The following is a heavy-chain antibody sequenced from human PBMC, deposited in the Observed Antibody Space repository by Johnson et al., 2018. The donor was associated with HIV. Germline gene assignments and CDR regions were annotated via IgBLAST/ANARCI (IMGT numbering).Heavy chain of an antibody. CDR2: ISWKSGSI. V-gene: IGHV3-9*01. D-gene: IGHD3-10*01. CDR1: GFTFDDYA. Sequence: VQLVESGGGLVQPGRSLRLSCAASGFTFDDYAMHWVRQAPGKGLEWVSGISWKSGSIGYADSVKGRFTISRDNSKNTLYLQMTSLRQDDTAVYSCYCTEHFGAGSESKGTFDAWGQGTMVTVSS. CDR3: YCTEHFGAGSESKGTFDA. J-gene: IGHJ3*01.